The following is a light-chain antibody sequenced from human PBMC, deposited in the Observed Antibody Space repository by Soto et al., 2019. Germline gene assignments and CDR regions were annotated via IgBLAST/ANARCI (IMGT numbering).Light chain of an antibody. CDR2: AAS. CDR1: QVMSSW. J-gene: IGKJ5*01. Sequence: VSSAXGVRVTRTCRASQVMSSWLAWYQQKPGKAPKLLIFAASTLQSGVPSRFSGSGSGTDFTLTISSLQPEDFATYYCQQLNSYPLTFGQGTLLEI. CDR3: QQLNSYPLT. V-gene: IGKV1-12*01.